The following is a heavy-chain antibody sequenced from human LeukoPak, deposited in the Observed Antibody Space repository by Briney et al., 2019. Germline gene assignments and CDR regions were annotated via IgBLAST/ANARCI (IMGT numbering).Heavy chain of an antibody. CDR2: FDPEDGET. D-gene: IGHD1-1*01. CDR3: ATGRGTTGTTTWFDY. CDR1: GYTLTELS. Sequence: ASVKVSCKVSGYTLTELSMHWVRQAPGKGLEWMGGFDPEDGETIYAQKFQGRVTMTEDTSTDTAYMELSSLRSEDTAVYYCATGRGTTGTTTWFDYWGQGTLVTVSS. V-gene: IGHV1-24*01. J-gene: IGHJ4*02.